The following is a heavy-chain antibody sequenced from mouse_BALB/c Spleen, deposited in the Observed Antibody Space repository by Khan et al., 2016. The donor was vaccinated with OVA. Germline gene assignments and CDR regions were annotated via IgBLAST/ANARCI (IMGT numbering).Heavy chain of an antibody. CDR3: AREEALYDFDY. D-gene: IGHD2-14*01. J-gene: IGHJ2*01. CDR1: GYIFTSYW. CDR2: IYPGTDNT. Sequence: QVQLKQSGAELVRPGTSVKLSCKTSGYIFTSYWIHWVKQRSGQGLEWIARIYPGTDNTYYNEKFKDRATLTADKSSSTAYFQLSSLKSEDSAVLFCAREEALYDFDYWGQGTTLTVSS. V-gene: IGHV1-76*01.